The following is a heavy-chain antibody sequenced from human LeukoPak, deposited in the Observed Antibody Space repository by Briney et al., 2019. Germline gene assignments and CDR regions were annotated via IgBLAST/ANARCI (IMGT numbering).Heavy chain of an antibody. CDR1: GFTFSSYS. V-gene: IGHV3-21*01. CDR3: ARIRGSGSYADY. J-gene: IGHJ4*02. Sequence: GGSLRLSCAASGFTFSSYSMNWVRQAPGKGLEWVSSISSSSSYIYYAYSVKGRFTISRDNAKNSLYLQMNSLRAEDTAVYYCARIRGSGSYADYWGQGTLVTVSS. D-gene: IGHD3-10*01. CDR2: ISSSSSYI.